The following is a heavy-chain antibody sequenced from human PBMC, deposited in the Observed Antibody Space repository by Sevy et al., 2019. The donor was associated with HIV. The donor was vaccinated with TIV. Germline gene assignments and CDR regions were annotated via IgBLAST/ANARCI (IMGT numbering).Heavy chain of an antibody. V-gene: IGHV3-21*01. CDR1: EFTFRSYS. Sequence: GGSLRLSCAAYEFTFRSYSMNWVRQAPGRGLEWVSSITSSSSFIFYADSVKGRFTISRDNAKNSLFLQMNSLRAEDKAVYYCARPTSGLSEYVPLGNARFYGMDVWGQGIMVTVSS. CDR3: ARPTSGLSEYVPLGNARFYGMDV. D-gene: IGHD2-15*01. CDR2: ITSSSSFI. J-gene: IGHJ6*02.